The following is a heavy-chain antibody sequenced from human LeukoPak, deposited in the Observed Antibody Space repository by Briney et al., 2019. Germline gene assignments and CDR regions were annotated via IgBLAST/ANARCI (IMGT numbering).Heavy chain of an antibody. CDR3: ARSSLMVGATLFDY. CDR1: GGSISSYY. V-gene: IGHV4-59*08. J-gene: IGHJ4*02. D-gene: IGHD1-26*01. CDR2: IYYSGST. Sequence: SQTLSLTCTVSGGSISSYYWSWIRQPPGKGLEWIGYIYYSGSTNYNPSLKSRVTISVDTSKNQFSLKLSSVTAADTAVYYCARSSLMVGATLFDYWGQGTLVTVSS.